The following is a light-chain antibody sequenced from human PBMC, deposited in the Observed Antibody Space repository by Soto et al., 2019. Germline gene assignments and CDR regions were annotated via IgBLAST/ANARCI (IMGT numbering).Light chain of an antibody. V-gene: IGKV1-5*03. Sequence: SNSASAVSANKGDRVTITCRASQTISSWLAWYQQKPGKAPKLLIYKASTLKSGVPSRFSGSGSGTEFTLTISSLQPDDFATYYCQPYHSYSEAFG. J-gene: IGKJ1*01. CDR1: QTISSW. CDR2: KAS. CDR3: QPYHSYSEA.